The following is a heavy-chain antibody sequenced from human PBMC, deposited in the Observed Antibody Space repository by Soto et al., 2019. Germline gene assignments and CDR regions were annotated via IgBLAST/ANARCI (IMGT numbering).Heavy chain of an antibody. D-gene: IGHD2-2*01. CDR2: ISNDGSNT. Sequence: EVQLVESGGGLVQPGGSLRLSCAASGFTHSDYYMHWARRAPGKGLVWVSRISNDGSNTDYADSVKGRFTISRDNAKNTMHLQMNSLRAEDTAVYYCARVPDCSSSGCYSYFDIWGQGTLVTVSS. CDR1: GFTHSDYY. J-gene: IGHJ4*02. CDR3: ARVPDCSSSGCYSYFDI. V-gene: IGHV3-74*01.